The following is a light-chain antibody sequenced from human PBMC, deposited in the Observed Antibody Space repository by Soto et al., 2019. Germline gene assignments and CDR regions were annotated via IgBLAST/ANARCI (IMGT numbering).Light chain of an antibody. Sequence: DIQMTQSPSSLSASVGDRVTITCQARQDISNYLNWYQQKPGKAPTLLIYDASNLQTAVPSRFSGSGRGTDFTFSIRRLQPQDIATYYCQPYDNLPTFGQATKLEIK. CDR3: QPYDNLPT. V-gene: IGKV1-33*01. CDR1: QDISNY. CDR2: DAS. J-gene: IGKJ2*01.